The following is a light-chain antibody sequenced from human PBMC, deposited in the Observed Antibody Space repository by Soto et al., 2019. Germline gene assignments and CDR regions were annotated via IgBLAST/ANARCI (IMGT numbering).Light chain of an antibody. J-gene: IGKJ1*01. CDR2: DAS. Sequence: EIVLTQSPGTLSLSPGERATLSCRASQNVSSNFLAWYQQRPGQAPRLLIYDASRRATGFPDRFSGSGFGTDFTLTISRLETEDFAVYYCQQYGGSPTTFGQGTKVDIK. CDR3: QQYGGSPTT. CDR1: QNVSSNF. V-gene: IGKV3-20*01.